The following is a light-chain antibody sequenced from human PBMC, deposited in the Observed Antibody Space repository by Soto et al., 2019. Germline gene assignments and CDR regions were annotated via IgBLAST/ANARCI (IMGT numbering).Light chain of an antibody. CDR2: GAS. CDR1: QSVSSNY. Sequence: EIVLTQSPGTLALSPGERATLSCRASQSVSSNYLTWYQQKPGQAPRLLIHGASSRATGIPDRFSGSGSGTDFTHAISRLERENFGMYSSNQDGSSPFTFHPRTNMDTK. V-gene: IGKV3-20*01. J-gene: IGKJ3*01. CDR3: NQDGSSPFT.